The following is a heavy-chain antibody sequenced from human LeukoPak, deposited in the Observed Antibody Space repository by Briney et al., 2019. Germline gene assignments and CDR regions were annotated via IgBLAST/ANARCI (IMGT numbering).Heavy chain of an antibody. CDR1: GFTFSSYW. J-gene: IGHJ5*02. V-gene: IGHV3-74*01. CDR3: ASTLGYCSSTSCPAEFDP. Sequence: GGSLRLSCAASGFTFSSYWMHWVRQAPGKGLVWVSRINSDGSSTSYADSVKGRFTISRDNAKNTLYLQMNSLRAEDTAVYYCASTLGYCSSTSCPAEFDPWGQGTLVTVSS. CDR2: INSDGSST. D-gene: IGHD2-2*01.